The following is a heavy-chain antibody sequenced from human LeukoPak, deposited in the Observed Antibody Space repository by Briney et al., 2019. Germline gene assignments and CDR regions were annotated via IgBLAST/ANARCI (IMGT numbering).Heavy chain of an antibody. CDR2: IYYSGGT. V-gene: IGHV4-59*01. CDR1: GGSISSYY. J-gene: IGHJ2*01. CDR3: AAHGGGNSVYHFDL. D-gene: IGHD4-23*01. Sequence: PSGTLSLTCTVSGGSISSYYWSWIRQPPGKGLEWIGYIYYSGGTNYNPSLKSRVTISVDTSKNQFSLKLSSVTAADTAVYYCAAHGGGNSVYHFDLWGRGTLVTVSS.